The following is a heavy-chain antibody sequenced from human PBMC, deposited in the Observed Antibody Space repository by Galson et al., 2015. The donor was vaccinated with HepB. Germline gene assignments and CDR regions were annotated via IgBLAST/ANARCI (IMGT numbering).Heavy chain of an antibody. V-gene: IGHV3-30*18. CDR2: ISYDGSNK. Sequence: SLRLSCAASGFTFSSYGMHWVRQAPGKGLEWVAVISYDGSNKYYADSVKGRFTISRDNSKNTLYLQMNSLRAEDTAVYYCAKWGVSYYYGMDVWGQGTTVTVSS. J-gene: IGHJ6*02. CDR1: GFTFSSYG. CDR3: AKWGVSYYYGMDV. D-gene: IGHD2-8*01.